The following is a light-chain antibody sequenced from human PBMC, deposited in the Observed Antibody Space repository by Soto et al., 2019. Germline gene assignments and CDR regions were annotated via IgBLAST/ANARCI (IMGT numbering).Light chain of an antibody. Sequence: EILLTQSPATLSLSPGERATLSCRASQSVRNYLAWYQQNTGQAPRLLIYDASNRATGIPARLSGSGYGTDFTITISSIQTEDFAVYYCQQRSNWPRTFGHGTKVDIK. J-gene: IGKJ1*01. CDR3: QQRSNWPRT. CDR1: QSVRNY. V-gene: IGKV3-11*01. CDR2: DAS.